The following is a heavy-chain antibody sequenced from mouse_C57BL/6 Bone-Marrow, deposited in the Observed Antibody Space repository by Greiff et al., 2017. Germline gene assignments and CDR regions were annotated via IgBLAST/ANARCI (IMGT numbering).Heavy chain of an antibody. V-gene: IGHV1-26*01. CDR2: INPNNGGT. Sequence: VQLQQSGPELVKPGASVKISCKASGYTFTDYYMNWVKQSHGKSLEWIGDINPNNGGTSYNQKLKGKATLTVDKSSSTAYMELRSLTSEDSAVYYCARDYYGSSRYFDYWGQGTILTVSS. D-gene: IGHD1-1*01. CDR3: ARDYYGSSRYFDY. J-gene: IGHJ2*01. CDR1: GYTFTDYY.